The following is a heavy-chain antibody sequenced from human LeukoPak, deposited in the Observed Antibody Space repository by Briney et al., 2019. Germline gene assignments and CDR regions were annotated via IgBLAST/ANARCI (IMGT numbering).Heavy chain of an antibody. Sequence: ASVKVSCKASGYTFTGYYMHWVRQAPGQGLEWMGWINTNTGNPTYAQGFTGRFVFSLDTSASTAYLQISSLKAEDTAVYYCAREGRVVVVPAAMSGYYYYMDVWGKGTTVTVSS. D-gene: IGHD2-2*01. CDR1: GYTFTGYY. CDR2: INTNTGNP. V-gene: IGHV7-4-1*02. CDR3: AREGRVVVVPAAMSGYYYYMDV. J-gene: IGHJ6*03.